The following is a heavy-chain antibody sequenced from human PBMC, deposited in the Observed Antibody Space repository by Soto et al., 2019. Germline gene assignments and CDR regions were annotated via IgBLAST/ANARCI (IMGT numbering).Heavy chain of an antibody. CDR3: AKDLVKTSSWRAE. CDR2: ISYDGSHK. V-gene: IGHV3-30*18. CDR1: GFNFSSYG. J-gene: IGHJ4*02. Sequence: HVQLVESGGGVVQPGRSLRLSCAVSGFNFSSYGMHWVRQAPGKGLEWVAVISYDGSHKASADSVKGRIASSRDNSKNTLFLQMNSLREEDTAVYYCAKDLVKTSSWRAEWGQGTLVTVSS. D-gene: IGHD6-19*01.